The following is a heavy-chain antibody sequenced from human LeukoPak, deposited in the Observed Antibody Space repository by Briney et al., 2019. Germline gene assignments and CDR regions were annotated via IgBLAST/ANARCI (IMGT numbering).Heavy chain of an antibody. CDR1: GFTFSSYG. CDR2: ISYDGSNK. Sequence: GRSLRLSCAASGFTFSSYGMHWVRQAPGKGLEWVAVISYDGSNKYYADSVKGRFTISRDNSKNTLYLQMNSLRAEDTAVYYCAKDLTGRWLQSQYYFDYWGQGTLVTVSS. D-gene: IGHD5-24*01. V-gene: IGHV3-30*18. CDR3: AKDLTGRWLQSQYYFDY. J-gene: IGHJ4*02.